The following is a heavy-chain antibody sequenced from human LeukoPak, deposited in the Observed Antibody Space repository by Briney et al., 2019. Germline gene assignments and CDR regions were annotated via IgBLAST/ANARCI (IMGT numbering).Heavy chain of an antibody. Sequence: ASLKVSCKASGYTFTVYYMHWVRQAPGQGLEWMVRINPNSVGTNYTQKFQSRVTMTRDTSISTGYMELSRLRSDDTAVYYCARVLPPLNLRFLEWSSSYEDWFERWGQGSLVTVCS. V-gene: IGHV1-2*06. CDR3: ARVLPPLNLRFLEWSSSYEDWFER. D-gene: IGHD3-3*01. CDR2: INPNSVGT. J-gene: IGHJ5*02. CDR1: GYTFTVYY.